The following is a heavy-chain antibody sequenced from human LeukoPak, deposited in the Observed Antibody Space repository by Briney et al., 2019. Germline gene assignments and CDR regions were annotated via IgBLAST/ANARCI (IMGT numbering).Heavy chain of an antibody. J-gene: IGHJ1*01. V-gene: IGHV3-15*01. Sequence: GGSLRLSCAASGFTFSNAWMSWVRQAPGKGLEWVGRIKSKTDGGTTDYAAPVKGRFTISGDDSKNTLLLQVNSLKTEDTAVYYCTTHTDMVMKHWGQGTLVTVSS. D-gene: IGHD5-18*01. CDR2: IKSKTDGGTT. CDR3: TTHTDMVMKH. CDR1: GFTFSNAW.